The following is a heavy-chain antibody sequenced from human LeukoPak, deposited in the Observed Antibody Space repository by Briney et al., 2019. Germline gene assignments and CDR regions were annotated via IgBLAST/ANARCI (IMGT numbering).Heavy chain of an antibody. CDR3: ARGPTYYYGSGSYFWFDP. CDR2: INHSGST. J-gene: IGHJ5*02. V-gene: IGHV4-34*01. D-gene: IGHD3-10*01. Sequence: SETLSLTCAVYGGSFSGYYWSWIRQPPGKGLEWIGEINHSGSTNYNPSLKSGVTISVDTSKNQFSLKLSSVTAADTAVYYCARGPTYYYGSGSYFWFDPWGQGTLVTVSS. CDR1: GGSFSGYY.